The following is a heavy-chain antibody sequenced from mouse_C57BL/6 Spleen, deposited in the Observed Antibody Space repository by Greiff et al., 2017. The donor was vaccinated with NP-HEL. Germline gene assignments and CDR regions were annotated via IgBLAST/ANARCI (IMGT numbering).Heavy chain of an antibody. CDR2: IHPNSGST. J-gene: IGHJ2*01. V-gene: IGHV1-64*01. Sequence: QVQLQQPGAELVKPGASVKLSCKASGYTFTSYWMHWVKQRPGQGLEWIGMIHPNSGSTNYNEKFKSKATLTVDKSSSTAYMQLSSLTSEDSAVYYCARSGYEGYYFDYWGQGTTLTVSS. CDR1: GYTFTSYW. D-gene: IGHD3-1*01. CDR3: ARSGYEGYYFDY.